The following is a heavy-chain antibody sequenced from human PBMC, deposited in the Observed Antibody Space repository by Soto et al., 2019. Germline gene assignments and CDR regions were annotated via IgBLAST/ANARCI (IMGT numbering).Heavy chain of an antibody. CDR2: IGGDAVTT. CDR1: GFSFGSYS. CDR3: AKVLYSSTYPRGMDV. V-gene: IGHV3-23*01. J-gene: IGHJ6*04. Sequence: PGGSLRLSGAASGFSFGSYSMTWVRQAPGKGLEWVSVIGGDAVTTYYADCVKGRFTVSRENPKNPLHLQMNSRRAEDRAVYYCAKVLYSSTYPRGMDVWGKGTTVTVSS. D-gene: IGHD6-19*01.